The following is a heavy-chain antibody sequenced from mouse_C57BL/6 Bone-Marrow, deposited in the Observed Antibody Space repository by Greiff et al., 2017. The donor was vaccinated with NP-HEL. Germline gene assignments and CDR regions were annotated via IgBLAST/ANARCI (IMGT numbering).Heavy chain of an antibody. CDR2: IHPNSGST. J-gene: IGHJ2*01. Sequence: QVQLQQPGAELVKPGASVKLSCKASGYTFTSYWMHWVKQRPGQGLEWIGMIHPNSGSTNYNEKFKSKATLTVDKSSSTAYMQLSSLTSEDSAVYYCARLYYYGSSYGGVDYWGQGTTLTVSS. D-gene: IGHD1-1*01. CDR3: ARLYYYGSSYGGVDY. V-gene: IGHV1-64*01. CDR1: GYTFTSYW.